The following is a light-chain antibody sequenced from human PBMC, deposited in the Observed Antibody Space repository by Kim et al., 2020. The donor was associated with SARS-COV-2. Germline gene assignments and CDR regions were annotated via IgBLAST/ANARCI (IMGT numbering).Light chain of an antibody. CDR2: TNS. CDR3: AAWDDSLNAAV. J-gene: IGLJ2*01. CDR1: NSNIGSNA. Sequence: QSVLTQPPSASGTPGQRVTISCSGSNSNIGSNAVNWYQQLPGTAPKLLIYTNSQRPSGVPDRFSGSESGTSASLAISGLQSEDEADYYCAAWDDSLNAAVFGGGTKLTVL. V-gene: IGLV1-44*01.